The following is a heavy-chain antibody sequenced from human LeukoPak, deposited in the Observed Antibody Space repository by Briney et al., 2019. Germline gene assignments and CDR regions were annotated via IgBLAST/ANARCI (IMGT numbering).Heavy chain of an antibody. CDR1: GGSISSYY. J-gene: IGHJ4*02. Sequence: SETLSLTCTVSGGSISSYYWGWIRQPPGKGLEWIGSIYYSGSTYYNPSLKSRVTISVDTSKNQFSLKLSSVTAADTAVYYCARHHLSSSWFFFDYWGQGTLVTVSS. CDR2: IYYSGST. D-gene: IGHD6-13*01. CDR3: ARHHLSSSWFFFDY. V-gene: IGHV4-39*01.